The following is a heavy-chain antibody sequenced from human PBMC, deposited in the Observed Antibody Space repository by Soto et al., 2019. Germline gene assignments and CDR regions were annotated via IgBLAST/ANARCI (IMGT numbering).Heavy chain of an antibody. Sequence: ASVKVSCKASGYTFTSYAMHWVRQAPGQGLEWMGWINPNSGGTNYAQKFQGWVTMTRDTSISTAYMELSRLRSDDTAVYYCARGPRIGWWFDPWGQGTLVTVSS. CDR1: GYTFTSYA. V-gene: IGHV1-2*04. CDR3: ARGPRIGWWFDP. J-gene: IGHJ5*02. CDR2: INPNSGGT. D-gene: IGHD1-26*01.